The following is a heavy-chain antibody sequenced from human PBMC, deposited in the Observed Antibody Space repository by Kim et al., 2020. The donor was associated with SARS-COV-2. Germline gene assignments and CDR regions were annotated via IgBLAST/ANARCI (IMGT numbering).Heavy chain of an antibody. V-gene: IGHV5-51*01. CDR2: IYPGDSDT. Sequence: GESLKISCKGSGYSFTSYWIGWVRQMPGKGLEWMGIIYPGDSDTRYTPSFQGQVTISADKSISTTYLQRSSLKASDTAMYYCARHGSPYDFWSGAYWYFDLWGRGTLVTVSS. CDR1: GYSFTSYW. CDR3: ARHGSPYDFWSGAYWYFDL. J-gene: IGHJ2*01. D-gene: IGHD3-3*01.